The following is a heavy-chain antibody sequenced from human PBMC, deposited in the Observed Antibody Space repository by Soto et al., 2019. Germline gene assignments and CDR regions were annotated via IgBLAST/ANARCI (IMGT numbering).Heavy chain of an antibody. V-gene: IGHV4-31*03. J-gene: IGHJ6*02. CDR2: IYYSGST. CDR3: ARESGGYDSSTRYGLDV. CDR1: GGSISSVGHY. D-gene: IGHD6-25*01. Sequence: ASETLSLTCSVSGGSISSVGHYWTWIRQQPGKGLEWIGYIYYSGSTDYNPSLKSRVTISVDRSKNQFSLNLSSVTAADTAIYYCARESGGYDSSTRYGLDVWGQGTTVTVSS.